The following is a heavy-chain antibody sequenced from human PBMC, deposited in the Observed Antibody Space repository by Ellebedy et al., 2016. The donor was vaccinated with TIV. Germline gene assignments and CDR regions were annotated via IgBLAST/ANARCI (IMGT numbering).Heavy chain of an antibody. CDR2: IYYTGST. J-gene: IGHJ5*02. CDR3: ARWFGELLYVRWFDP. Sequence: SETLSLTCTVSGDSISRSSYYWGWIRQPPGKGLEWIGSIYYTGSTDYNTSLKSRFAISADTSKNQFSLRLSSVTAADTAVYYCARWFGELLYVRWFDPWGQGTLVTVSS. CDR1: GDSISRSSYY. D-gene: IGHD3-10*01. V-gene: IGHV4-39*01.